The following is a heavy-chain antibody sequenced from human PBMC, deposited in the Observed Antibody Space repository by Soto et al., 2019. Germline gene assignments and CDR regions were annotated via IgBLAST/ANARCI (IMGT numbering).Heavy chain of an antibody. D-gene: IGHD5-12*01. J-gene: IGHJ5*02. CDR2: IYYSGST. CDR3: ARLDDGWLHGLGGRWSNWFDP. Sequence: SQTLSLTCTVSGGSISSSSYYWGWIRQPPGKGLEWIGSIYYSGSTYYNPSLKSRVTISVDTSKNQFSLKLSSVTAADTAVYYCARLDDGWLHGLGGRWSNWFDPWGQGTLVTVSS. V-gene: IGHV4-39*01. CDR1: GGSISSSSYY.